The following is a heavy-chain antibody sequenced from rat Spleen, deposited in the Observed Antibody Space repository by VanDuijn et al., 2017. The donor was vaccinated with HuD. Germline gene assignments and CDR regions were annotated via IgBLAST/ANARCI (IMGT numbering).Heavy chain of an antibody. V-gene: IGHV5-19*01. D-gene: IGHD1-12*02. CDR1: GFTFRNYG. CDR2: ISPSGGIT. J-gene: IGHJ4*01. Sequence: EVQLVEYGGGLVQPGRSLKLSCAASGFTFRNYGMHWIRQAPAKGLEWVASISPSGGITNYRDSVKGRFTISRDNAKSTLYLQMDSLKSEDTATYYCATDGYYDGTYYSVYAMDAWGQGASVTVSS. CDR3: ATDGYYDGTYYSVYAMDA.